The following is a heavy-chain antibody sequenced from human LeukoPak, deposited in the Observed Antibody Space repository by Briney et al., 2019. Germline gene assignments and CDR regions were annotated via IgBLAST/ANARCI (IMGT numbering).Heavy chain of an antibody. CDR3: ARDGAVLTGYYDY. Sequence: GGSLRLSCAASGFTFSSYSMSWVRQAPGKGLEWVSTIYSGGSTYYADSVTGRFTISRDNSKNTLYLQMNSLRAEDTAVYYCARDGAVLTGYYDYWGQGTLVTVSS. J-gene: IGHJ4*02. D-gene: IGHD3-9*01. CDR2: IYSGGST. CDR1: GFTFSSYS. V-gene: IGHV3-66*01.